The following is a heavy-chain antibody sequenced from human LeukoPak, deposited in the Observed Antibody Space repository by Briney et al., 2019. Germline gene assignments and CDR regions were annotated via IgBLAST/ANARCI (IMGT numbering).Heavy chain of an antibody. V-gene: IGHV3-30*18. CDR2: IASDGKDK. J-gene: IGHJ4*02. Sequence: GGSLRLSCAASGFTFSNYGMRWVRQAPGKGLEWGAVIASDGKDKHYADSVKGRFTISRDNSKNTVYLQMNSLRAEDTAVYYCAKDIRLAAADYYFDYWGQGTLVTVSS. D-gene: IGHD6-13*01. CDR1: GFTFSNYG. CDR3: AKDIRLAAADYYFDY.